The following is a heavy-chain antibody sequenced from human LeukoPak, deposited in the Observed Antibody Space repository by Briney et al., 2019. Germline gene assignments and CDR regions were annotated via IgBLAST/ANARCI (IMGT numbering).Heavy chain of an antibody. J-gene: IGHJ5*02. V-gene: IGHV4-39*01. Sequence: SETLSLTCTVSGDSISSTSYYWGWIRQPPGKGLEWIASIYYSGSTYYNPSLKSRVTISVDTSKNQFSLKLSSVTAADTAVYYCAGNPHSSSWYEIWFDPWGQGTLVTVSS. D-gene: IGHD6-13*01. CDR3: AGNPHSSSWYEIWFDP. CDR2: IYYSGST. CDR1: GDSISSTSYY.